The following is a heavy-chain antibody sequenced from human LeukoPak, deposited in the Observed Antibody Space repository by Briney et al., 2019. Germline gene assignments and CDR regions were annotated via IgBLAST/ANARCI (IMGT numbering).Heavy chain of an antibody. V-gene: IGHV1-46*01. CDR1: GYTFTGYY. Sequence: ASVKVSCKASGYTFTGYYMHWVRQAPGQGLEWMGLINPTGSSTLYAQKFQGRVTMTRDMSTSTDYMELSSLRSEDTAVYYCTRDNSVGDIAWWFDPWGQGTLVTVSS. J-gene: IGHJ5*02. CDR2: INPTGSST. D-gene: IGHD3-10*01. CDR3: TRDNSVGDIAWWFDP.